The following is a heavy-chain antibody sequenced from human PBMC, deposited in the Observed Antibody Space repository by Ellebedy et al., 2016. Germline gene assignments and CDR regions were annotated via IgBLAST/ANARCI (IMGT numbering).Heavy chain of an antibody. CDR2: TSGSGGST. J-gene: IGHJ6*02. CDR3: ARDRHHFYGMDV. CDR1: GFTVSSNY. V-gene: IGHV3-53*01. Sequence: GGSLRLSCAASGFTVSSNYMSWVRQAPGKGLEWVSATSGSGGSTYYADSVKGRFTISRDNSKNTLYLQMNSLRAEDTAVYYCARDRHHFYGMDVWGQGTTVTVSS.